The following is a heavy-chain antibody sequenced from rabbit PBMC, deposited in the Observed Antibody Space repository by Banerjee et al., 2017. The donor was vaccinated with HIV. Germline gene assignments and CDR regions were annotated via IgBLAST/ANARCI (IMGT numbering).Heavy chain of an antibody. J-gene: IGHJ6*01. Sequence: QSLEESGGDLVKPEGSLTLTCTASGFSFNNKYVMCWVRQAPGKGLELIACIYSSNGDKWYASWVNGRFTISRSTSLNTVDLKMTSLTVADTATYFCGRDRDGDAGYGSLALWGPGTLVTVS. CDR1: GFSFNNKYV. V-gene: IGHV1S43*01. CDR2: IYSSNGDK. D-gene: IGHD6-1*01. CDR3: GRDRDGDAGYGSLAL.